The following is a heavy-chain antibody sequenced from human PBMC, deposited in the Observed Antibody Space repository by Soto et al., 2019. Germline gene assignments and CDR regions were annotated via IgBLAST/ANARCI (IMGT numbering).Heavy chain of an antibody. CDR1: GFTFSSYA. D-gene: IGHD3-3*01. Sequence: QTGGSLRLSCAASGFTFSSYAMHWVRQAPGKGLEWVAVISYDGSNKYYADSVKGRFTISRDNSKNTLYLQMNSLRAEDTAVYYCARTLTIFGVVSPFDYWGQGTLVTVSS. V-gene: IGHV3-30-3*01. CDR2: ISYDGSNK. J-gene: IGHJ4*02. CDR3: ARTLTIFGVVSPFDY.